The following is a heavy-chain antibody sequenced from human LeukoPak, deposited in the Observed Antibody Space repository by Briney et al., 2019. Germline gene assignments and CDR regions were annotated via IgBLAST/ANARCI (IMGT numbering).Heavy chain of an antibody. CDR1: GGSISSSNW. J-gene: IGHJ5*02. D-gene: IGHD6-13*01. CDR2: IYHSGST. CDR3: ARLESAAAGNRWFDP. V-gene: IGHV4-4*02. Sequence: SETLSLTCAVSGGSISSSNWWSWVRQPPGKGLEWVGEIYHSGSTYYNPSLKSRVTISVDTSKNQFSLTLSSVTAADTALCYCARLESAAAGNRWFDPWGQGILVTVSS.